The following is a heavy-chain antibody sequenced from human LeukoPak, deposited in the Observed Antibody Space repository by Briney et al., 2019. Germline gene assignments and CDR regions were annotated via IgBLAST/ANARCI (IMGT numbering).Heavy chain of an antibody. CDR3: ATDWSTIFGVAVRDDAFEI. D-gene: IGHD3-3*01. Sequence: ASVKVSCKVSGYTLTELSMHWVRQAPGKGLEWMGGFDPEDGETIYAQKFQGRVTMSEDTSTETAYMERSSLRSEDTAVYYCATDWSTIFGVAVRDDAFEIWGQGTMVTVSS. CDR1: GYTLTELS. CDR2: FDPEDGET. J-gene: IGHJ3*02. V-gene: IGHV1-24*01.